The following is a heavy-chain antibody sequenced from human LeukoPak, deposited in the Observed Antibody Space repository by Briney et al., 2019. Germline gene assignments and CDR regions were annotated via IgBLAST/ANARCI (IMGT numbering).Heavy chain of an antibody. D-gene: IGHD3-16*02. J-gene: IGHJ4*02. Sequence: ASVKVSCKASGYTFTSYGISWVRQAPGQGLEWMGWISAYNGNTNYAQKLQGRVTMTTDTSTSTAYMELRSLRSDDTAVYYCALQHSPEYDYVWGSYRYTPYFDYWGQGTLVTVSS. CDR2: ISAYNGNT. V-gene: IGHV1-18*01. CDR1: GYTFTSYG. CDR3: ALQHSPEYDYVWGSYRYTPYFDY.